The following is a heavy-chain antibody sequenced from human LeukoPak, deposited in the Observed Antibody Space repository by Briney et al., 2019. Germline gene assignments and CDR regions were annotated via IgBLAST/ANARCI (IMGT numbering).Heavy chain of an antibody. D-gene: IGHD3-10*01. Sequence: SETLSLTCTVSGGPISSYYWSWIRQPPGKGLEWSGYIYYSGSTNYNPSLKSRVTISVDTSKNQFSLKLSSVTAADTAVYYCARGPSILLWFGELSWFDPWGQGTLVTVSS. J-gene: IGHJ5*02. CDR2: IYYSGST. V-gene: IGHV4-59*01. CDR1: GGPISSYY. CDR3: ARGPSILLWFGELSWFDP.